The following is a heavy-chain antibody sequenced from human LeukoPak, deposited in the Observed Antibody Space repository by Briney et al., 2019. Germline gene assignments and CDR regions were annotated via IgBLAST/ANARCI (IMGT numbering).Heavy chain of an antibody. V-gene: IGHV2-5*02. CDR2: IYWDDDK. CDR3: AHRLDQRTNWNYGNFDY. Sequence: SGPTLLKPTQTLTLTCTFSGFSLTTSGVGVGWIRQPPGKALEWLALIYWDDDKRYSPSLRNRLSITKDTSKNQVVLTMTNVDHVDTATYYCAHRLDQRTNWNYGNFDYWGQGTLVTVSS. CDR1: GFSLTTSGVG. D-gene: IGHD1-7*01. J-gene: IGHJ4*02.